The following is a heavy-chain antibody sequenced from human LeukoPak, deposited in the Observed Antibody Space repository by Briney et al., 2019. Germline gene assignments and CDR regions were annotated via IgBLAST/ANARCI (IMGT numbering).Heavy chain of an antibody. CDR1: GYTLTELS. D-gene: IGHD1-7*01. CDR2: FYPEVEEI. J-gene: IGHJ4*02. Sequence: ASVKVSCKVSGYTLTELSMHWVRQAPGKGLEGMGGFYPEVEEIIYAQRFQGRVTMTEDASTDTDYMELRSLRSEDTAVYYCATETGNFYFYSWGQGNLVTVSS. V-gene: IGHV1-24*01. CDR3: ATETGNFYFYS.